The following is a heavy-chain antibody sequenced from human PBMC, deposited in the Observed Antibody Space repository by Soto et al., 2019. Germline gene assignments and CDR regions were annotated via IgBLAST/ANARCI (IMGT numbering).Heavy chain of an antibody. Sequence: VASVKVSCKASGGTFSSYAISWVRQAPGQGLEWMGGIIPIFGTANYAQKFQGRVTITADKSTSTAYMELSSLRSEDTAVYYCARGSSSHYFDYWGQGTLVTVSS. CDR2: IIPIFGTA. CDR3: ARGSSSHYFDY. J-gene: IGHJ4*02. CDR1: GGTFSSYA. V-gene: IGHV1-69*06. D-gene: IGHD6-6*01.